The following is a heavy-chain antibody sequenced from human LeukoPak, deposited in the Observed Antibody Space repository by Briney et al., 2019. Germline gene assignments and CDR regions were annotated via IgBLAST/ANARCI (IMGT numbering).Heavy chain of an antibody. Sequence: SETLSLTCAVYGGSFSGHYWSWIRQPPGKGLEWIGEINHSGTTTYNSSLMGRVIISADMSKNQFSLRLNYVTAADTAVYYCARNLGYYDSSGSYYYLGFDVWGRGTMVTVPS. CDR3: ARNLGYYDSSGSYYYLGFDV. J-gene: IGHJ3*01. D-gene: IGHD3-22*01. V-gene: IGHV4-34*01. CDR2: INHSGTT. CDR1: GGSFSGHY.